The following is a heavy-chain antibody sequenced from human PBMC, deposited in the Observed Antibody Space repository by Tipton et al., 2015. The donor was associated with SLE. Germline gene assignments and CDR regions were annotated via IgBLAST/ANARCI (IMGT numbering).Heavy chain of an antibody. J-gene: IGHJ3*01. D-gene: IGHD4-17*01. Sequence: QVQLVQSGAEVKKPGASVKVSCKASGYTFTSYYIHWVRQAPGQGLEWMGRINPIFGTANYAQKFQGRVTITADESTSTAYMELRSLRSDDTAVYYCARVDYGAFDLWGQGSMVTVSS. V-gene: IGHV1-69*18. CDR2: INPIFGTA. CDR3: ARVDYGAFDL. CDR1: GYTFTSYY.